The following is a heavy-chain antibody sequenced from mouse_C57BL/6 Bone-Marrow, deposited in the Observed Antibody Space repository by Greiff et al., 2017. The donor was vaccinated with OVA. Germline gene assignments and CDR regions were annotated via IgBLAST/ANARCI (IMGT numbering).Heavy chain of an antibody. V-gene: IGHV1-85*01. D-gene: IGHD1-1*01. Sequence: QVQLQQSGPELVKPGASVKLSCKASGYTFTSYYINWVKQRPGQGLEWIGWIYPRDGSTTYNEKFKGKATLTVDTSSSTAYMELHSLTSEDSAVYFCALSYYGSPYWYFDVWGTGTTVTVSS. CDR2: IYPRDGST. CDR3: ALSYYGSPYWYFDV. CDR1: GYTFTSYY. J-gene: IGHJ1*03.